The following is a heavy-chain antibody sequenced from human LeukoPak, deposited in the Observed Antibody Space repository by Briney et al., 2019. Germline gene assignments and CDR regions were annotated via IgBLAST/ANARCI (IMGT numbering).Heavy chain of an antibody. CDR1: GGSFSGYY. J-gene: IGHJ5*02. V-gene: IGHV4-34*01. CDR3: ARRKGIAAAGTKGGWFDP. CDR2: INHSGST. D-gene: IGHD6-13*01. Sequence: PSETLSLTCAVYGGSFSGYYWSWIRQPPGKGLEWIGEINHSGSTNYNPSLKSRVTISVDTSKNQFSLKLSSVTAADTAVYYCARRKGIAAAGTKGGWFDPWGQGTLVTVSS.